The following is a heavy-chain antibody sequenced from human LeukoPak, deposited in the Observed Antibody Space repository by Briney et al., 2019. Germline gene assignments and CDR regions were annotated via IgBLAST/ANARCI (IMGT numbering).Heavy chain of an antibody. CDR1: GFTFSSYA. CDR3: AKSGGIQLWSPVGDY. J-gene: IGHJ4*02. Sequence: PGGSLRLSCAASGFTFSSYAMSWVRQAPGKGLEGVSAISGSGGGTYYADSVKGRFTISRDNSKNTLYLQMNSLRAEDTAVYYCAKSGGIQLWSPVGDYWGQGTLVTVSS. V-gene: IGHV3-23*01. D-gene: IGHD5-18*01. CDR2: ISGSGGGT.